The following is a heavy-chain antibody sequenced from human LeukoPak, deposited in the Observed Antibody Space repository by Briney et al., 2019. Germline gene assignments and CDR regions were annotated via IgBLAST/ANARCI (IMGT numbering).Heavy chain of an antibody. D-gene: IGHD3-10*01. V-gene: IGHV4-39*07. CDR3: AKSNGYGLVDI. J-gene: IGHJ3*02. CDR2: IFYSGST. Sequence: NLSETLSLTCTVSGGSISTNYYWGWIRQPPGKGLEWIGNIFYSGSTYYSPSLKSRVTISLDTSRNQFSLKLNSVTAADTAVYYCAKSNGYGLVDIWGQGTMVTVSS. CDR1: GGSISTNYY.